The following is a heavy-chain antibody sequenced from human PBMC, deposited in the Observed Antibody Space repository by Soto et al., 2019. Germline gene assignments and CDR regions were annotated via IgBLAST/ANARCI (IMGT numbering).Heavy chain of an antibody. CDR1: GGTFSSYA. CDR2: IIPIFGTA. CDR3: ARGRITMVRGVPGGWFDP. Sequence: QVQRVQSGAEVKKPGSSVKVSCKASGGTFSSYAISWVRQSPGQGLEWMGGIIPIFGTANYAQKFQGRVTITADESTSTAYMELSSLRSEDTAVYYCARGRITMVRGVPGGWFDPWGQGPLVTVSS. V-gene: IGHV1-69*01. J-gene: IGHJ5*02. D-gene: IGHD3-10*01.